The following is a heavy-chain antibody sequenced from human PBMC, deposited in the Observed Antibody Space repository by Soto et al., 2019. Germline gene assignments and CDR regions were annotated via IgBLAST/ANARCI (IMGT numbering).Heavy chain of an antibody. Sequence: GGSLRLSCAASGFTFRTYWMGWVRQAPGKGLEWVAVIWYDGSNKYYADSVKGRFAISRDNSKNTLYLQMNSLRAEDTAVYYCARDRGFYDYWGQGILVTVSS. CDR3: ARDRGFYDY. V-gene: IGHV3-33*08. D-gene: IGHD3-3*01. J-gene: IGHJ4*02. CDR2: IWYDGSNK. CDR1: GFTFRTYW.